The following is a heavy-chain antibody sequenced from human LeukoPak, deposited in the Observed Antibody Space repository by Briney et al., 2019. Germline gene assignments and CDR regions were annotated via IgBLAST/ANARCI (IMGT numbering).Heavy chain of an antibody. CDR2: INGSGGST. Sequence: AGSLRLFRAPSGLTVSSYAMRWIGQAPRRGLEWVSAINGSGGSTYHAHSVKGPFTISRDNSKTTLYLQMNSLRAEDTAVYYCAKDRRYCSGGSCYRWFDPWGQGTLVTVSS. V-gene: IGHV3-23*01. CDR1: GLTVSSYA. J-gene: IGHJ5*02. CDR3: AKDRRYCSGGSCYRWFDP. D-gene: IGHD2-15*01.